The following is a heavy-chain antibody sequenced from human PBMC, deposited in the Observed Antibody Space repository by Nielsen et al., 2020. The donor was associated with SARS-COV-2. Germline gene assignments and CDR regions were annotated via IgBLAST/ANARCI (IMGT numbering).Heavy chain of an antibody. D-gene: IGHD2-2*01. CDR1: GYTFTSYG. CDR2: ISAYNGNT. Sequence: ASVKVSCKASGYTFTSYGISWVRQAPGQGLAWMGWISAYNGNTNYAQKLQGRVTMTTDTSTSTAYMELRSLRSDDTAVYYCARDHCSSTSCYALFDYWGQGTLVTVSS. V-gene: IGHV1-18*01. J-gene: IGHJ4*02. CDR3: ARDHCSSTSCYALFDY.